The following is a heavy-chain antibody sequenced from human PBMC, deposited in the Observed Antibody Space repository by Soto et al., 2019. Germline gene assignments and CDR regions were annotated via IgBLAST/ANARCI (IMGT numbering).Heavy chain of an antibody. CDR2: VNHSGST. CDR1: GGSFSNYY. Sequence: SETLSLTCAVSGGSFSNYYWTWIRQPPGAGLEWIGEVNHSGSTSYSPALKSRVTISVDSSKNQFSLILTSVTAADRAVYFCGRVGEGATRHTASDSGGRGTLVTASS. D-gene: IGHD3-16*01. V-gene: IGHV4-34*01. CDR3: GRVGEGATRHTASDS. J-gene: IGHJ5*01.